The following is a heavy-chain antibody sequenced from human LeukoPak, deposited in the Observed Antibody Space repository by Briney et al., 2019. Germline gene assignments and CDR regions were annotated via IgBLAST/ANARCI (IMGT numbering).Heavy chain of an antibody. CDR3: ARVRGYGRTFDY. J-gene: IGHJ4*02. CDR2: INPNSGGT. D-gene: IGHD5-12*01. CDR1: GYTFTDHY. V-gene: IGHV1-2*02. Sequence: GASVKVSCKASGYTFTDHYMHWVRQAPGQGLEWMGWINPNSGGTNYAQKFQGRVTMTRDTSISTAYMELSRLRSDDAAVYYCARVRGYGRTFDYWGQGTLVTVSS.